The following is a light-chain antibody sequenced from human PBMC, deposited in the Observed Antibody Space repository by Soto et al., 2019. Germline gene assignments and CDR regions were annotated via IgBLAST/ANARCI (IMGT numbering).Light chain of an antibody. CDR3: AAWDDSLSVHVV. J-gene: IGLJ2*01. Sequence: QSVLTQPPSASGTPGQRVSISCSGSRSNIGSNYVYWYQHLPGTAPKLLIYRNNQRPSGVPDRFSGSKSGTSASLAISGLRSEDEAHYYCAAWDDSLSVHVVFGGGTQLTVL. CDR2: RNN. CDR1: RSNIGSNY. V-gene: IGLV1-47*01.